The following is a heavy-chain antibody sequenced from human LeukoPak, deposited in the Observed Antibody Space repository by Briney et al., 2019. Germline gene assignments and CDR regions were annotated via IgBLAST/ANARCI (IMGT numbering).Heavy chain of an antibody. V-gene: IGHV4-59*01. Sequence: PSETLSLTCTVSGGSISSYYWSWIRQPPGKGLEWIGYIYYSGSTNYNPSLKSRVTISVDTSKNQFSLKLSSVTAADTAVYYCARSLYYDSSPFDCWGQGTLVTVSS. CDR2: IYYSGST. D-gene: IGHD3-22*01. CDR3: ARSLYYDSSPFDC. J-gene: IGHJ4*02. CDR1: GGSISSYY.